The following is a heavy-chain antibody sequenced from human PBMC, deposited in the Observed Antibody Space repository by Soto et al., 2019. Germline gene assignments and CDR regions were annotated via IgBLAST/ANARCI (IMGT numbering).Heavy chain of an antibody. CDR3: ATGVDTAKAGY. D-gene: IGHD5-18*01. V-gene: IGHV3-53*01. CDR2: IYAGGNT. Sequence: VQLVESGGGLIQPGGSLRLSCAASGFTVSSNHMTWVRQAPGRGPEWVSTIYAGGNTYHADSVRGRFTISRDNSKNMLYLQMNSLRAEDTAVYYCATGVDTAKAGYWGQGPLVTVSS. CDR1: GFTVSSNH. J-gene: IGHJ4*02.